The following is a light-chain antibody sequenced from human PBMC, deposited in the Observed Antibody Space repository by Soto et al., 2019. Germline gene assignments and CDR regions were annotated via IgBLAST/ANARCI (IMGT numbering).Light chain of an antibody. V-gene: IGLV1-40*01. CDR3: QSYDSSLSAYV. CDR1: SSNLGADYD. J-gene: IGLJ1*01. CDR2: GNI. Sequence: QSVLTQPPSVSGAPGQRVTISCTGSSSNLGADYDVHWYQLLPGTAPKLLIYGNINRPSGVPDRFSGSKSATSASLAITGLQAGDEADYYCQSYDSSLSAYVFGAGTKVTVL.